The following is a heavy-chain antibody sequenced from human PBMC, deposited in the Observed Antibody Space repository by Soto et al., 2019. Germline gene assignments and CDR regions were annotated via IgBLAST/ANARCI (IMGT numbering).Heavy chain of an antibody. Sequence: QVHLVQSGAEVKKPGASVKVSCKASNETLTTYGISWVRQAPGQGLEWMGWVSGYSGHSSSAQEFQDRVIMTTDTSPNAAYVELRSLTYDDTDVNFRARDSSSSGYYYGMTAWGQGTTVTVSS. D-gene: IGHD6-6*01. CDR1: NETLTTYG. V-gene: IGHV1-18*01. J-gene: IGHJ6*02. CDR3: ARDSSSSGYYYGMTA. CDR2: VSGYSGHS.